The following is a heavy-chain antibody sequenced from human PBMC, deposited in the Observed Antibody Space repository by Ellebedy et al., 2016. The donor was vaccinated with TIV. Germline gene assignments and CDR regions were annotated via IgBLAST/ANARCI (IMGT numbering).Heavy chain of an antibody. CDR3: ARDLLSGCPGGY. CDR1: GYTFTSYG. CDR2: ISAYNGNT. D-gene: IGHD3-16*01. J-gene: IGHJ4*02. Sequence: AASVKVSCKASGYTFTSYGISWVRQAPGQGLEWMGWISAYNGNTNYAQKLQGRVTMTTDTSTSTAYMELRSLRSEDTAVYYCARDLLSGCPGGYWGQGTLVTVSS. V-gene: IGHV1-18*04.